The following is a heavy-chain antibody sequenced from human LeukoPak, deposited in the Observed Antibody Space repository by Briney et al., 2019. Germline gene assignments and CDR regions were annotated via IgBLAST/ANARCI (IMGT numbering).Heavy chain of an antibody. CDR1: GFFFSSYC. D-gene: IGHD3-3*01. J-gene: IGHJ4*02. CDR3: ARCRENDFWGGSPVDH. Sequence: GRSLRLSCEASGFFFSSYCMHWVRQAPGKGLEWLAVISGDGTNKYYAESVKGRFTISRDNSKTTVLVQLNSLRVEDTAVYYCARCRENDFWGGSPVDHWGQGTLVTVSS. CDR2: ISGDGTNK. V-gene: IGHV3-30-3*01.